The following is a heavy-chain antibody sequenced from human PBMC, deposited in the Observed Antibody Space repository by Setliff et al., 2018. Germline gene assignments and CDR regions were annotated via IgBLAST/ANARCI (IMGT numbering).Heavy chain of an antibody. CDR3: ARGRQVHRHLVIVPAAAFDF. D-gene: IGHD2-2*01. CDR2: INANGGAN. Sequence: ASVKVSCKASGYTFTDYYIHWIRQAPGQGLEWMGWINANGGANGQSYKFRGRVAMTRDTSIGTVFMELNRLTSDDTAVYYCARGRQVHRHLVIVPAAAFDFWGQGARVTVSS. J-gene: IGHJ4*02. CDR1: GYTFTDYY. V-gene: IGHV1-2*07.